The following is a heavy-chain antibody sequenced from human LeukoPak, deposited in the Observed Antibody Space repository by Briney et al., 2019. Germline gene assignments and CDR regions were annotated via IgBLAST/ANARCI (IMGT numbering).Heavy chain of an antibody. D-gene: IGHD3-3*01. Sequence: ASVKVSCKASGYTFTSYGISWVRQAPGQGLEWMGWISAYNGNTNYAQKLQGRVTMTTDTSTRTAYMELRSLRSDDTAVYYCARGLEWLTRRHTWFDPWGQGTLVTVSS. CDR2: ISAYNGNT. CDR1: GYTFTSYG. V-gene: IGHV1-18*01. CDR3: ARGLEWLTRRHTWFDP. J-gene: IGHJ5*02.